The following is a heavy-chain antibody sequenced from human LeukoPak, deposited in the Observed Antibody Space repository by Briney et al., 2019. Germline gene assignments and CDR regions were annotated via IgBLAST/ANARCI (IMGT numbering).Heavy chain of an antibody. CDR2: INPNSGGT. CDR3: ALESRGYCSGGSCPFDY. V-gene: IGHV1-2*02. D-gene: IGHD2-15*01. CDR1: GYTFTGYY. J-gene: IGHJ4*02. Sequence: ASVKVSCKASGYTFTGYYMHWVRQAPGQGLEWMGWINPNSGGTNYAQKFQGRVTMTRDTSISTAYMGLSRLRSDDTAVYYCALESRGYCSGGSCPFDYWGQGTLVTVSS.